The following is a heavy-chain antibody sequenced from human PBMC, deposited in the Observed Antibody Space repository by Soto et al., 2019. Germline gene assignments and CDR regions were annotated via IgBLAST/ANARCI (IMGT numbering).Heavy chain of an antibody. Sequence: QVQLQESGPGLVKPSETLSLTCTVSGDSVTSDYWSWIRQPPGKRLEYIGFIYLGGSANYNPSLESRVTISPDESKNQLSLRLTSVTAADTAVYYCTRGKWFPRGYGMDVLGRGTTVTVS. CDR2: IYLGGSA. CDR1: GDSVTSDY. D-gene: IGHD3-22*01. V-gene: IGHV4-59*02. J-gene: IGHJ6*02. CDR3: TRGKWFPRGYGMDV.